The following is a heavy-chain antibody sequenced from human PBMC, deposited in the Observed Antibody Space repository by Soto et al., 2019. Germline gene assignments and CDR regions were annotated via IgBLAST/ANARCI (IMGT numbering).Heavy chain of an antibody. CDR3: ARWRYYDSSGYYYGRKTHDAFDI. Sequence: QVQLQESGPGLVKPSETLSLTCTVSGGSISSYYWSWIRQPAGKGLEWIGRIYPSGSTNYNPSLKSRVTMSVDTSKNQFSLKLSSVTAADTAVYYCARWRYYDSSGYYYGRKTHDAFDIWGQGTMVTVSS. CDR1: GGSISSYY. J-gene: IGHJ3*02. V-gene: IGHV4-4*07. CDR2: IYPSGST. D-gene: IGHD3-22*01.